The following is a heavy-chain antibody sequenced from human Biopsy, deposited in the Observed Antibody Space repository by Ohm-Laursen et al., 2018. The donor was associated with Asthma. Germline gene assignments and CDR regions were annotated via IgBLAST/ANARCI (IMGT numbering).Heavy chain of an antibody. J-gene: IGHJ5*02. Sequence: SDTLSLTCTVSGASIKTEDHYWSWLRQPPGKGLEWFGFIHYSGSTSYNPSLKGGVTISVDTSKNQFSLKLSSVTAADTAVYYCARASVAASSNWFDPWGQGTLVTVSS. CDR3: ARASVAASSNWFDP. CDR1: GASIKTEDHY. CDR2: IHYSGST. V-gene: IGHV4-30-4*02. D-gene: IGHD6-19*01.